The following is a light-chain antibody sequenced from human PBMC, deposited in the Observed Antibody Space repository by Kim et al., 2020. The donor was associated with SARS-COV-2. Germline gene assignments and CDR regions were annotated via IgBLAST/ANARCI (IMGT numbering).Light chain of an antibody. Sequence: LSPGERATLSCRASQSVNNYLAWYQQKPGQAPRLRLYDVSNRATGIPARFSGSGSGTDFTLTISSLEPEDSAVYYCQHRKTWPVTFGGATKVDIK. CDR2: DVS. CDR1: QSVNNY. J-gene: IGKJ4*01. V-gene: IGKV3-11*01. CDR3: QHRKTWPVT.